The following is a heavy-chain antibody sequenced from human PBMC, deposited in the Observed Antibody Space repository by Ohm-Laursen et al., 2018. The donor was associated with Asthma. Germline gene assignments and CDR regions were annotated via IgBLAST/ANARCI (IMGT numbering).Heavy chain of an antibody. J-gene: IGHJ3*01. Sequence: SLRLSCAASGFTFRSYAMHWVRQAPGKGLEWVSVISWRSGSIAYADSVKGRFTISRDNAKNTLYLQMNSLRAEDMALYYCVREDNWGLDLWGQGTMVTVSS. CDR3: VREDNWGLDL. CDR1: GFTFRSYA. V-gene: IGHV3-9*03. D-gene: IGHD7-27*01. CDR2: ISWRSGSI.